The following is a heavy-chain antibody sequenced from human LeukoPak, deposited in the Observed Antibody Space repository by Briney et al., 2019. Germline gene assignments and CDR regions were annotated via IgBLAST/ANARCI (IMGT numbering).Heavy chain of an antibody. Sequence: GESLKISCKGSGSSFTSYWIGWVRQMPGKGLEWMGIIYPGDSDTRYSPSFQGQVTISADKSISTAYLQWSSLKASDTAMYYCARVLRYFDWSETDYFDYWGQGTLVTVSS. V-gene: IGHV5-51*01. J-gene: IGHJ4*02. CDR1: GSSFTSYW. CDR3: ARVLRYFDWSETDYFDY. D-gene: IGHD3-9*01. CDR2: IYPGDSDT.